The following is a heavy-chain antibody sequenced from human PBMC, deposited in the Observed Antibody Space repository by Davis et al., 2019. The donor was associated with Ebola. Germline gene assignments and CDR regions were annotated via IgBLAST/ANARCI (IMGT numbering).Heavy chain of an antibody. D-gene: IGHD6-19*01. CDR2: IGTAGDT. J-gene: IGHJ4*02. CDR3: ARGSVGQTPRSGWPFDY. CDR1: GFTFSSYD. Sequence: GESLKISCAASGFTFSSYDMHWVRQATGKGLEWVSAIGTAGDTYYPGSVKGRFTISRENAKNSLYLQMNSLRAGDTAVYYCARGSVGQTPRSGWPFDYWGQGTLVTVSS. V-gene: IGHV3-13*01.